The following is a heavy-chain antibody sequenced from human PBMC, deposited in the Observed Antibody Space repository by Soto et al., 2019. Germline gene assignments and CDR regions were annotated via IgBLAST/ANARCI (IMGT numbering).Heavy chain of an antibody. D-gene: IGHD2-8*01. CDR2: ISSSSSTI. CDR3: ARRRRGCTNGVCYREDY. J-gene: IGHJ4*02. Sequence: EVQLVESGGGLVQPGGSLRLSCAASGFTFSSYSMNWVRQAPGKGLEWVSYISSSSSTIYYADSVKGRFTISRDNAKNSLYLQMNSLRDEDTAVYYCARRRRGCTNGVCYREDYWGQGTLVTVSS. CDR1: GFTFSSYS. V-gene: IGHV3-48*02.